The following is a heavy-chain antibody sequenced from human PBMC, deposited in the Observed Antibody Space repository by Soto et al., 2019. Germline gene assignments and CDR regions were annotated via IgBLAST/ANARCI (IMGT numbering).Heavy chain of an antibody. CDR3: ARDDSFDY. J-gene: IGHJ4*02. Sequence: SETLSLTCTVSGGSIISGDYYWIWIRQPPGKGLEWIGYIYYSGSTYYNPSLKSRVTISVDTSKNQFSLKLSSVTAADTAVYYCARDDSFDYWGQGTLVTVSS. D-gene: IGHD2-21*02. CDR1: GGSIISGDYY. V-gene: IGHV4-30-4*01. CDR2: IYYSGST.